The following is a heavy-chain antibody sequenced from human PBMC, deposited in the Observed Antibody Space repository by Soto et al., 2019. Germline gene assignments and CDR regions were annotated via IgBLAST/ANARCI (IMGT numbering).Heavy chain of an antibody. CDR1: CGSINDYY. CDR3: ARANSSTWYKLEYKWFDP. CDR2: MYYSETT. D-gene: IGHD6-13*01. V-gene: IGHV4-59*01. J-gene: IGHJ5*02. Sequence: SETLSLTCTVSCGSINDYYWSWIRQTPGKGLEWVGFMYYSETTKYNPSLKGRVNMSLDTSKNQVSLHLKSVTAADTAVYYCARANSSTWYKLEYKWFDPWGQGTLVTVPQ.